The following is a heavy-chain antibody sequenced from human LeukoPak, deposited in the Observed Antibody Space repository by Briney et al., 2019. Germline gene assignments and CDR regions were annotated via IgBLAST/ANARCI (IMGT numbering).Heavy chain of an antibody. D-gene: IGHD2-2*01. Sequence: ASVKVSCKASGYTFTSYGISWVRQAPGQGLEWMGWISAYNGNTNYAQKPQGRVTMTTDTSTSTAYMELRSLRSDDTAVYYCARNGDQLLHPYNWFDPWGQGTLVTVSS. V-gene: IGHV1-18*01. CDR3: ARNGDQLLHPYNWFDP. J-gene: IGHJ5*02. CDR1: GYTFTSYG. CDR2: ISAYNGNT.